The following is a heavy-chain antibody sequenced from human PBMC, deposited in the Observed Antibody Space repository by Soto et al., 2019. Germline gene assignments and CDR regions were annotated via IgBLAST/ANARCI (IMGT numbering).Heavy chain of an antibody. CDR1: GGSISSGGYY. J-gene: IGHJ5*02. D-gene: IGHD3-3*01. CDR2: IYYSGST. CDR3: AREEGYYESCWFDP. Sequence: QVQLQESGPGLVKPSQTLSLTCTVSGGSISSGGYYWSWIRQHPGKGLEWIGYIYYSGSTYYNPSPKSRVTISVDTSKKQCSLKLSSVTAVDTAVYYCAREEGYYESCWFDPWGQGTLVTVSS. V-gene: IGHV4-31*03.